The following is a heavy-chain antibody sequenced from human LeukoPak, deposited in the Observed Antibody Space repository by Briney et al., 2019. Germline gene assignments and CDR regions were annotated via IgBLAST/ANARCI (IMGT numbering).Heavy chain of an antibody. D-gene: IGHD6-19*01. Sequence: PSETLSLTCIVSGGSISNYYWNWIRQSPRKGLEWIGFIYYSGSTNYNPSLKSRVTISVDTSKNQFSLKLSSVTAADTAVYYCARGPGWLVDYWGQGTLVTVSS. V-gene: IGHV4-59*01. CDR3: ARGPGWLVDY. CDR2: IYYSGST. J-gene: IGHJ4*02. CDR1: GGSISNYY.